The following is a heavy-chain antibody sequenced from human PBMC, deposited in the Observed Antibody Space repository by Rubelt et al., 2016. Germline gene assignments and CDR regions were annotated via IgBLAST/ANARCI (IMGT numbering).Heavy chain of an antibody. D-gene: IGHD6-19*01. CDR1: GFTFSNYP. J-gene: IGHJ5*02. CDR2: INTDGSST. CDR3: ERGTFSSGWLS. Sequence: GGGLVQPGGSLRLSCAASGFTFSNYPMHWVRQAPGKGPVWVSRINTDGSSTNYADSVKGRFTISRDNAKNTLYLQMNRLRAEATAVYYCERGTFSSGWLSWGQGTLVTVSS. V-gene: IGHV3-74*01.